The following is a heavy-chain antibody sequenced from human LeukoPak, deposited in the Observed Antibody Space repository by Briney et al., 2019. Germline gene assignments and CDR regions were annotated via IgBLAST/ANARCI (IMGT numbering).Heavy chain of an antibody. Sequence: SETLSLTCTVSGGSISGYCWTWIRQPPGKGLEWIGHIYYSGSTNYTPSLKSRVTMSVDTSKNQFSLRLSSVTAADTAVYYCARHDGASSYSWYYYYYMDVWGKGTTVTVSS. CDR3: ARHDGASSYSWYYYYYMDV. J-gene: IGHJ6*03. V-gene: IGHV4-59*08. CDR2: IYYSGST. CDR1: GGSISGYC. D-gene: IGHD3-22*01.